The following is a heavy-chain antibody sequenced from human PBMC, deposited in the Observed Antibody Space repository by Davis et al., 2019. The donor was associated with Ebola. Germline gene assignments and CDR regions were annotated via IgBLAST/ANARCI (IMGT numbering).Heavy chain of an antibody. J-gene: IGHJ4*02. V-gene: IGHV3-30-3*01. CDR2: ISYDGSNK. D-gene: IGHD3-3*01. CDR3: AKGLLRFLDWLSDY. Sequence: GGSLRLSCAASGFTFSSYAMHWVRQAPGKGLEWVAVISYDGSNKYYADSVKGRFTISRDNAKNSLYLQMNSLRAEDTALYYCAKGLLRFLDWLSDYWGKGTLVTVSS. CDR1: GFTFSSYA.